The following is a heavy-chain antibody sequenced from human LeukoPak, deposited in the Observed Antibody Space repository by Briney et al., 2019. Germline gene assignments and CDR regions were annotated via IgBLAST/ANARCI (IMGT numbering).Heavy chain of an antibody. J-gene: IGHJ5*02. CDR1: GFSFRNYW. Sequence: QPGGSLRLSCVASGFSFRNYWMRWVRQAPGKGLEWVATIKGDGNKKDYVDSVRGRFTVSIDNAKNSLFLQMSSLRVEDTAIYYCESTTGPWGQGTLVTVSS. D-gene: IGHD1-7*01. CDR2: IKGDGNKK. CDR3: ESTTGP. V-gene: IGHV3-7*01.